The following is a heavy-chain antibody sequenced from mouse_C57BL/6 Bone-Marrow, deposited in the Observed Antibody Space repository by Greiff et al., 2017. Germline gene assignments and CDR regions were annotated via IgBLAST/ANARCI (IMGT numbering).Heavy chain of an antibody. Sequence: EVKLVESGGGLVKPGGSLQLSCAASGFTFSDYGMHWVRQAPEKGLEWVAYISSGSSTIYYADTVKGRFTISRDNAKNTLFLQMTSLRSEDTAMYYCARVQYYYAMDYWGQGTSVTVSS. CDR2: ISSGSSTI. J-gene: IGHJ4*01. CDR1: GFTFSDYG. CDR3: ARVQYYYAMDY. V-gene: IGHV5-17*01.